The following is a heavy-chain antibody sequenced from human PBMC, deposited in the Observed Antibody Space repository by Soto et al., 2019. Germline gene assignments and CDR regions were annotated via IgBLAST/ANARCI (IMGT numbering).Heavy chain of an antibody. CDR1: GFSLSTSGMC. J-gene: IGHJ6*02. CDR3: ARIVRIAAAGSYDYYYYGMDV. V-gene: IGHV2-70*01. Sequence: SGPTLVNPTQTPTLTCTFSGFSLSTSGMCVSWIRQPPGKALEWLALIDWDDDKYYSTSLKTRLTISKDTSKNQVVLTMTNMDPVDTATYYCARIVRIAAAGSYDYYYYGMDVWGQGTTVTVSS. D-gene: IGHD6-13*01. CDR2: IDWDDDK.